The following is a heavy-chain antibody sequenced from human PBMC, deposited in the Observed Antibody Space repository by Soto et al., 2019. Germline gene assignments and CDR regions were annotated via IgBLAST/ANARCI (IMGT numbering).Heavy chain of an antibody. V-gene: IGHV1-3*01. CDR1: GYTFTSYA. D-gene: IGHD6-6*01. J-gene: IGHJ3*02. Sequence: ASVKVSCKASGYTFTSYAMHWVRQAPGQRLEWMGWLNAGNGNTKYSQKFQGRVTITRDTSASTAYMELSGLRSENTAVYYCSSWSLDGGSSASGAISAFDIWGQGTMVTVSS. CDR3: SSWSLDGGSSASGAISAFDI. CDR2: LNAGNGNT.